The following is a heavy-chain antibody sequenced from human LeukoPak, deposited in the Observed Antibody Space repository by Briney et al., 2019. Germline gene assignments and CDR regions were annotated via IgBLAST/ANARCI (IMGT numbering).Heavy chain of an antibody. V-gene: IGHV4-30-2*01. CDR1: GGSISSGGYS. J-gene: IGHJ3*02. D-gene: IGHD5-24*01. CDR2: IYHGGST. CDR3: ARRDGYNYGGLFDI. Sequence: SETLSLTCAVSGGSISSGGYSWSWIRQPPGKGLEWVGYIYHGGSTYYNPSLKSRVTISVDRSKNQFSLKLSSVTAADTAVYYCARRDGYNYGGLFDIWGQGTMVTVSS.